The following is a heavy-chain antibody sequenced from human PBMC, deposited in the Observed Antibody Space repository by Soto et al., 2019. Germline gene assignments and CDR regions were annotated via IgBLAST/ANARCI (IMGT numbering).Heavy chain of an antibody. CDR2: IYPGDSDT. CDR1: GYSFTRYW. D-gene: IGHD5-18*01. Sequence: GESLKISCKGSGYSFTRYWIGCVRQMPGKGLEWMGIIYPGDSDTRYSPSFQGQVTISADKSISTAYLQWSSLKASDTAMYYCARNGGYSYGNYYYGMDVWGQGTTVTVSS. V-gene: IGHV5-51*01. J-gene: IGHJ6*02. CDR3: ARNGGYSYGNYYYGMDV.